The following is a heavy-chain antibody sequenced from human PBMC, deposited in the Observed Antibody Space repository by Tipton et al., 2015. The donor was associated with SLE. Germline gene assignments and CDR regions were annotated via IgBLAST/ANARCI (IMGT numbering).Heavy chain of an antibody. CDR2: LYHSGST. V-gene: IGHV4-38-2*02. Sequence: TLSLTCTVSDYSISSGYYWGWIRQPPGKGLGWIGSLYHSGSTYYNPSLKSRVTISVDTSNNQFALNLRSVTAADTAVYYCARVRVSGSPKGFDYWGQGALVTVPS. CDR3: ARVRVSGSPKGFDY. J-gene: IGHJ4*02. D-gene: IGHD1-26*01. CDR1: DYSISSGYY.